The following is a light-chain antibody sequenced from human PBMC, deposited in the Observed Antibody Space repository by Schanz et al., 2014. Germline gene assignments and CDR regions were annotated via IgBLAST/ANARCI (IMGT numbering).Light chain of an antibody. CDR3: AAWDDSLSGRM. J-gene: IGLJ3*02. V-gene: IGLV1-44*01. CDR2: SNN. Sequence: QSVLTQPPSASGTPGQRVTISCSGSSSNIGSNTVNWYQQLPGTAPKPLIYSNNQRPSGVPDRFSGSKSGTSASLAISGLRSEDEADYYCAAWDDSLSGRMFGGGTKLTVL. CDR1: SSNIGSNT.